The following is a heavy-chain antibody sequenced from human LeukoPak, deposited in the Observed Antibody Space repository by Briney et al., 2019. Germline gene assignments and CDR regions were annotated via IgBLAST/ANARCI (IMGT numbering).Heavy chain of an antibody. CDR2: MNPNSGNT. CDR1: GYTFTSYD. CDR3: ARGNVLLWFGELSHFDY. V-gene: IGHV1-8*03. D-gene: IGHD3-10*01. Sequence: ASVKVSCKASGYTFTSYDINWVRRATGQGLEWMGWMNPNSGNTGYAQKFQGRVTITRNTSISTAYIELSSLRSEDTAVYYCARGNVLLWFGELSHFDYWGQGTLVTVSS. J-gene: IGHJ4*02.